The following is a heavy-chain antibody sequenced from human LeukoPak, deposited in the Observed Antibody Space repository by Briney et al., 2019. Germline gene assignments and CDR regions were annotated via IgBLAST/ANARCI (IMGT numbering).Heavy chain of an antibody. CDR2: ISGSGGST. CDR1: GFTFSSYA. CDR3: AKEGSSGWYGESDY. J-gene: IGHJ4*02. V-gene: IGHV3-23*01. D-gene: IGHD6-19*01. Sequence: GGSLGLSCAASGFTFSSYAMSWVRQAPGKGLEWVSAISGSGGSTYYADSVKGRFTISRDNSKNTLYLQMNSLRAEDTAVYYCAKEGSSGWYGESDYWGQGTLVTVSS.